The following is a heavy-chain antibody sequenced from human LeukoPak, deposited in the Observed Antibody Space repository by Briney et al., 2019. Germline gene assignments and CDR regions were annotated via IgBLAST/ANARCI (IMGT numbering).Heavy chain of an antibody. Sequence: SGGSLRLSCAASGFTFSYYAMTWVRQAPGKGLEWVAVISYDGSNKYYADSVKGRFTISRDNSKNTLYLQMNSLRAEDTAVYYCAKADRVYYYYYMDVWGKGTTVTVSS. CDR2: ISYDGSNK. D-gene: IGHD1-14*01. J-gene: IGHJ6*03. CDR1: GFTFSYYA. V-gene: IGHV3-30*18. CDR3: AKADRVYYYYYMDV.